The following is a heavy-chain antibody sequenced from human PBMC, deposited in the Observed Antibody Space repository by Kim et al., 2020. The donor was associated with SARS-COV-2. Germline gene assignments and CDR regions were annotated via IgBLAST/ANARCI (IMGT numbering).Heavy chain of an antibody. D-gene: IGHD3-10*01. J-gene: IGHJ6*02. V-gene: IGHV3-48*02. CDR3: ARETYYVSGSHSIWGMDV. CDR2: IDSSGGTV. Sequence: GGSLRLSCVVSGFTLSSHSMNWVRQAPGKGLEWVSYIDSSGGTVYYADSVKGRFTISRDNAKKSLYLQMNSLRDEDTAVYYCARETYYVSGSHSIWGMDVWGQGTTVTVSS. CDR1: GFTLSSHS.